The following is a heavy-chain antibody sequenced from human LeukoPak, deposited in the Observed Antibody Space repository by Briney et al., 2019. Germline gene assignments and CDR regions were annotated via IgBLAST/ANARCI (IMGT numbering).Heavy chain of an antibody. V-gene: IGHV4-59*11. Sequence: SETLSLTCTVSGGSISSHYWGWIRQPPGKGLEWIGYIYYSGSTNYNPSLKSRVTISVDTSKNQFSLKLSSVTAADTAVYYCARGDYYDSSGFDYWGQGTLVTVSS. D-gene: IGHD3-22*01. CDR3: ARGDYYDSSGFDY. CDR2: IYYSGST. J-gene: IGHJ4*02. CDR1: GGSISSHY.